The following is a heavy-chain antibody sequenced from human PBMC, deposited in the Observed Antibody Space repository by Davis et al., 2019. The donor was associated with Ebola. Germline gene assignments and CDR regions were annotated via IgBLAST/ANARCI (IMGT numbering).Heavy chain of an antibody. CDR1: GFTFSSYA. Sequence: GESLKISCAASGFTFSSYAMHWVRQAPGKGLEWVAVISYDGSNKYYADSVKGRFTISRDNAKNSLYLQMNSLRAEDTAVYYCARWDYGDRSGSDAFDIWGQGTMVTVSS. D-gene: IGHD4-17*01. CDR2: ISYDGSNK. V-gene: IGHV3-30-3*01. J-gene: IGHJ3*02. CDR3: ARWDYGDRSGSDAFDI.